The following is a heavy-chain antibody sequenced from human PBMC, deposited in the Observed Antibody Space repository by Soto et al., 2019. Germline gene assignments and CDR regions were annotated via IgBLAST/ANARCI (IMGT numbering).Heavy chain of an antibody. CDR1: GGSISSSSYY. D-gene: IGHD6-6*01. J-gene: IGHJ4*02. Sequence: SETLSLTCTVSGGSISSSSYYWGWIRQPPGKGLEWIGSIYYSGSTYYNPSLKSRVTISVDTTKNQFSLKLSSVTAADTAVYYCARSAWAARLGVGVKTTDYWGQGTLVTVSS. CDR3: ARSAWAARLGVGVKTTDY. V-gene: IGHV4-39*01. CDR2: IYYSGST.